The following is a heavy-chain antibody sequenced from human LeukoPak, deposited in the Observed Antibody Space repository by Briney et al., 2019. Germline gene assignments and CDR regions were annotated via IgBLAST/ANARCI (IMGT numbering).Heavy chain of an antibody. Sequence: GGSLRLPCAASGFTFSSYSTNWVRQAPGKGLEWVSSISSSSSYIYYADSVKGRFTISRDNAKNSLYLQMNSLRAEDTAVYYCARPNCSSTSCYTDWYFDLWGRGTLVTVSS. CDR2: ISSSSSYI. CDR3: ARPNCSSTSCYTDWYFDL. J-gene: IGHJ2*01. V-gene: IGHV3-21*01. D-gene: IGHD2-2*02. CDR1: GFTFSSYS.